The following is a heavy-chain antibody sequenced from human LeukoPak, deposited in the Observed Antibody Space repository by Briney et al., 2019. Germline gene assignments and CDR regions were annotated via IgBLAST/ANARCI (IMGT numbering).Heavy chain of an antibody. CDR1: GYTFTGYY. CDR2: INPNSGGT. J-gene: IGHJ4*02. CDR3: ARSGTVTTGMDY. D-gene: IGHD4-4*01. Sequence: ASVTVSCKASGYTFTGYYMHWVRQAPGQGLEWMGWINPNSGGTNYAQKFQGRVTMTRDTSISTAYMELSRLRSDDTAVYYCARSGTVTTGMDYWGQGTLVTVSP. V-gene: IGHV1-2*02.